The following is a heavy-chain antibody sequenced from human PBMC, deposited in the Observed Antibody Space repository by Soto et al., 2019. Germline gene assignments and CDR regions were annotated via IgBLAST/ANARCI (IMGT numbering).Heavy chain of an antibody. D-gene: IGHD3-16*02. V-gene: IGHV3-72*01. CDR2: IRNKANSYTT. Sequence: EVQLVESGGGLVQPGGSLRLSCAASGFTFSDHYMDWVRQAPGKGLEWVGRIRNKANSYTTEYAASVKGRFTISRDDSKNSLYLQMNSLKTEDTAVYYCACLIGGGTVSDYWGQGNLVTVSS. CDR1: GFTFSDHY. CDR3: ACLIGGGTVSDY. J-gene: IGHJ4*02.